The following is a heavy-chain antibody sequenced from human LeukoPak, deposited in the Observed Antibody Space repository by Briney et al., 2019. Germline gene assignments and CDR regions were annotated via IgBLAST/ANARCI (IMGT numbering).Heavy chain of an antibody. D-gene: IGHD4-11*01. V-gene: IGHV1-18*01. CDR2: ISAYNGNT. Sequence: GASVKVSCKASGYTFTSYGISWVRQAPGHGLEWMGWISAYNGNTNYAQKLQGRVTMTTDTSTSTAYMELRSLRSDDTAVYYCAASLLVTWDLPPAPDYWGQGTLVTVSS. CDR1: GYTFTSYG. J-gene: IGHJ4*02. CDR3: AASLLVTWDLPPAPDY.